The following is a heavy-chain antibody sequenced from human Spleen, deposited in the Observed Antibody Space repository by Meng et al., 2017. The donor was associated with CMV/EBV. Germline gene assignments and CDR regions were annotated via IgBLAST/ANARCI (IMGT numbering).Heavy chain of an antibody. CDR1: GGTFSSYA. CDR2: IIPILGIA. Sequence: SVKVSCKASGGTFSSYAISWVRQAPGQGLEWMGGIIPILGIANYAQKFQGRVTITADKSTSTAYMELSSLRSEETAVYYCARSRGRGVTEMTYYYYGMDVWGQGTTVTVSS. D-gene: IGHD3-10*01. J-gene: IGHJ6*02. V-gene: IGHV1-69*10. CDR3: ARSRGRGVTEMTYYYYGMDV.